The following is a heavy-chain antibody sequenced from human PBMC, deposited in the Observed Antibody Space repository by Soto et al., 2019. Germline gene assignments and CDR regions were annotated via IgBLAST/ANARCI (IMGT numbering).Heavy chain of an antibody. CDR2: IIPIFGTA. D-gene: IGHD2-15*01. Sequence: QVQLVQSGAEVKKLGSSVKVSCKASGGTFSSYAISWVRQAPGQGLEWMGGIIPIFGTANYAQKFQGRVTITADKPWSTAYMELSSLRSEDTAVYYCARFRWDLRDHAFDIWGQGTMVTVSS. CDR1: GGTFSSYA. J-gene: IGHJ3*02. CDR3: ARFRWDLRDHAFDI. V-gene: IGHV1-69*06.